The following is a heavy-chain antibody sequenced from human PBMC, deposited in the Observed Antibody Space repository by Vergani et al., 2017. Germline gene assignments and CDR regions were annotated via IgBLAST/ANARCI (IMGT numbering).Heavy chain of an antibody. Sequence: QVQLVQSGAEVGKPGASVKISCKASGYTFTAYYIHWVRQAPEQGLEWVGVISPDGFSTFYAQKSQGRVTITRDTSTSTVYVEVTSLRSDDTAVYYCARDSRYCSSTSCYVGRDWFDPWGQGTLVTVSS. CDR1: GYTFTAYY. V-gene: IGHV1-46*01. CDR3: ARDSRYCSSTSCYVGRDWFDP. D-gene: IGHD2-2*01. J-gene: IGHJ5*02. CDR2: ISPDGFST.